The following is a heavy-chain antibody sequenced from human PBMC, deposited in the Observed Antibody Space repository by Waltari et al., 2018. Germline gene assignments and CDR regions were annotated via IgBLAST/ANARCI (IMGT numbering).Heavy chain of an antibody. CDR2: INHSGST. Sequence: QVQLQQWGAGLLKPSETLSLTCAVYGGSFSGYYWSWIRQPPGKGLEWIGEINHSGSTNYNPSLKSRVTISVDTSKNQFSLKLSSVTAADTAVYYCARGLGDFGSAEKGHYYMDVWGKGTTVTISS. D-gene: IGHD3-3*01. V-gene: IGHV4-34*01. CDR3: ARGLGDFGSAEKGHYYMDV. J-gene: IGHJ6*03. CDR1: GGSFSGYY.